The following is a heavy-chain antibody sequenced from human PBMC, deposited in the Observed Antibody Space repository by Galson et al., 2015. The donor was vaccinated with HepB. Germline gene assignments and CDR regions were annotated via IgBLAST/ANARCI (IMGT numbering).Heavy chain of an antibody. CDR2: ISAYNGNT. CDR3: VRDTVQTGITGTTTFDY. V-gene: IGHV1-18*01. J-gene: IGHJ4*02. D-gene: IGHD1-7*01. Sequence: SVKVSCKASGSTFTSYGISWVRQAHGQGLEWMGWISAYNGNTIYAQKFQDRVTMTTDTSTSTAYMELRSLRSDDTAVYYCVRDTVQTGITGTTTFDYWGQGTLVTVSS. CDR1: GSTFTSYG.